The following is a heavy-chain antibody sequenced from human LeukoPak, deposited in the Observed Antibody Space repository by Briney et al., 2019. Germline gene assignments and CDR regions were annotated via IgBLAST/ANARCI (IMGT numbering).Heavy chain of an antibody. Sequence: GGSLRLSCAASGFTFSNYAMHWVRQAPGRGLEWVAVISCDANDKYYADSVKGRFTISRDNSKNTLYLQMNNLRAEDTAVYYCARDVSVVVLSSTPTQIDYWGQGTLVTVSS. J-gene: IGHJ4*02. CDR2: ISCDANDK. D-gene: IGHD3-22*01. CDR3: ARDVSVVVLSSTPTQIDY. CDR1: GFTFSNYA. V-gene: IGHV3-30*04.